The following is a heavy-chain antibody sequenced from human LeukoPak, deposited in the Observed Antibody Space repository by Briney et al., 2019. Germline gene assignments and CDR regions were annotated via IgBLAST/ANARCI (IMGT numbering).Heavy chain of an antibody. CDR1: GFTFDDYG. CDR2: INWNGGST. CDR3: VRDKGMVTAMGYSYYYAMDV. V-gene: IGHV3-20*04. D-gene: IGHD2-21*02. J-gene: IGHJ6*02. Sequence: GGSLRLSCAASGFTFDDYGMSWVRQAPGKGLEWVSGINWNGGSTGYADSVKGRFTISRDNAKNSLSLQMNSLRAEDTAVYYCVRDKGMVTAMGYSYYYAMDVWGQGTTVTVSS.